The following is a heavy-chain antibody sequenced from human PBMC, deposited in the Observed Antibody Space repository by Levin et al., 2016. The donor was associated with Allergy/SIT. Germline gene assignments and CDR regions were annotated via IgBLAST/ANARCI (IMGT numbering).Heavy chain of an antibody. D-gene: IGHD3-10*01. CDR2: ISAYNGNT. CDR3: ARVPTKVMARYPDY. Sequence: WVRQAPGQGLEWMGWISAYNGNTNYAQKLQGRVTMTTDTSTSTAYMELRSLRSDDTAVYYCARVPTKVMARYPDYWGQGTLVTVSS. V-gene: IGHV1-18*01. J-gene: IGHJ4*02.